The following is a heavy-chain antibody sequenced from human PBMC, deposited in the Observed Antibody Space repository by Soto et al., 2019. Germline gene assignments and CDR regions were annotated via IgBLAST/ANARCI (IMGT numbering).Heavy chain of an antibody. V-gene: IGHV3-7*01. CDR3: ARPARECSSPGCAN. J-gene: IGHJ4*02. D-gene: IGHD2-2*01. Sequence: EVQLVESGGGLVQPGGSLRLSCVVSGLTFSNYWMSWVRQAPGKGLEWVANINQDGSESYYVDSVKGRFTISRDNAKNSLYLQMTSLRAEDTAVYYCARPARECSSPGCANWGQGTLVTVYS. CDR1: GLTFSNYW. CDR2: INQDGSES.